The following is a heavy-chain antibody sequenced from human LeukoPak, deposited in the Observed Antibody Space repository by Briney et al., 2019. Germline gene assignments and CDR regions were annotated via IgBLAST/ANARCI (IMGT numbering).Heavy chain of an antibody. CDR1: SGSFSGYY. D-gene: IGHD2-15*01. CDR2: INHSGTT. Sequence: SETLSLTCAVYSGSFSGYYWSWIRQPPGKGLEWIGEINHSGTTNYNPSLKSRVTISVDTSKNQFSLKLSSVTAADTAVYYCARQGYCSGGSCYTLDYWGQGTLVTVSS. V-gene: IGHV4-34*01. CDR3: ARQGYCSGGSCYTLDY. J-gene: IGHJ4*02.